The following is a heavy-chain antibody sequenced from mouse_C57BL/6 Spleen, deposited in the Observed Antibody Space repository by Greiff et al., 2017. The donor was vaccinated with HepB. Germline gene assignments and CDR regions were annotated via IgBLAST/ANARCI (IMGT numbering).Heavy chain of an antibody. V-gene: IGHV1-4*01. J-gene: IGHJ4*01. CDR3: AREGGQLRLHGAMDY. Sequence: QVQLKESGAELARPGASVKMSCKASGYTFTSYTMHWVKQRPGQGLEWIGYINPSSGYTKYNQKFKDEATLTADKSSSTAYMQLSSLTSEDSAVYYCAREGGQLRLHGAMDYWGQGTSVTVSS. CDR1: GYTFTSYT. D-gene: IGHD3-2*02. CDR2: INPSSGYT.